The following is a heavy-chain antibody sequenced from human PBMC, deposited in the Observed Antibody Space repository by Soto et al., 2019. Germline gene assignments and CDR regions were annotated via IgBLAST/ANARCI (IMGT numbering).Heavy chain of an antibody. J-gene: IGHJ3*02. CDR1: GFTFSSYG. D-gene: IGHD3-9*01. Sequence: QVQLVESGGGVVQPGRSLRLSCAASGFTFSSYGMHSVRQAPGKGLEWVAVIWYDGSNKYYADSVKGRFTISRDNSKNTLYLQMNSLRAEDTAVYYCARDHLVDILTGYPDAFDIWGQGTMVTVSS. V-gene: IGHV3-33*01. CDR3: ARDHLVDILTGYPDAFDI. CDR2: IWYDGSNK.